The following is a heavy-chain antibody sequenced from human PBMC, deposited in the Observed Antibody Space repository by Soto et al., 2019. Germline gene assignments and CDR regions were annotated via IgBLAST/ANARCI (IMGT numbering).Heavy chain of an antibody. J-gene: IGHJ4*02. CDR1: GFTFGSYW. Sequence: EGSLRLSCVASGFTFGSYWMHWVRQVPGKGLVWVSRMNSDGSSTNYADSVKGRFTISRDNAKNTLYLQMNSLRAEDTAVYYCARANIETGTLLSYWGQGALVTVSS. CDR3: ARANIETGTLLSY. V-gene: IGHV3-74*01. CDR2: MNSDGSST. D-gene: IGHD1-7*01.